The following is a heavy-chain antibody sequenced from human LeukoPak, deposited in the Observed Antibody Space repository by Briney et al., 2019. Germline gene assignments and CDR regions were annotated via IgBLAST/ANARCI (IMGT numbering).Heavy chain of an antibody. J-gene: IGHJ6*03. CDR3: ARSGGESYYYYYMDV. Sequence: SVKVSCKASGGTFSSYAISWVRQAPGQGLEWMGGIIPIFGTANYAQKFQGRVTITADESTSTAYMELSSLRSEDTAVYYCARSGGESYYYYYMDVWGKGTTVTISS. V-gene: IGHV1-69*13. CDR1: GGTFSSYA. CDR2: IIPIFGTA. D-gene: IGHD3-10*01.